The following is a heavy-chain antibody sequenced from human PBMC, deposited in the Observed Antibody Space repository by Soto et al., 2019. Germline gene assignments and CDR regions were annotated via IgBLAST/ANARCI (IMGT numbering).Heavy chain of an antibody. J-gene: IGHJ4*02. D-gene: IGHD5-12*01. Sequence: ASVKVSCKASGYTFTSYGISWVRQAPGQGLEWMGWISAYNGNTNYAQKLQGRVTMTTDTSTSTAYMELRSLRSDDTAVYYCARDAGRGYSGYENFDYWGQGTLVTVSS. CDR3: ARDAGRGYSGYENFDY. CDR1: GYTFTSYG. V-gene: IGHV1-18*01. CDR2: ISAYNGNT.